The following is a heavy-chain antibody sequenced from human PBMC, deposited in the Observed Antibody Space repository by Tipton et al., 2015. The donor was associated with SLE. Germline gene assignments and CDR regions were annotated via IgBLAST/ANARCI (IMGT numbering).Heavy chain of an antibody. Sequence: GLVKPSETLSLTCTVSGGSISGYYWSWIRQPPGKGLEWIAYIHSSGSTNYNPSLNSRVTMSLDESKSQFSLTLSSVTAADTAVYYCARAVAIFGGVNRGYYMDVWGKGTTVTVSS. V-gene: IGHV4-59*08. D-gene: IGHD3-3*01. J-gene: IGHJ6*03. CDR2: IHSSGST. CDR3: ARAVAIFGGVNRGYYMDV. CDR1: GGSISGYY.